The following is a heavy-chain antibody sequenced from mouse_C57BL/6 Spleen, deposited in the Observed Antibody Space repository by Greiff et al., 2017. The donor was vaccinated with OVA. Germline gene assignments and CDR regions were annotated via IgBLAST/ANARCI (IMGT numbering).Heavy chain of an antibody. V-gene: IGHV1-19*01. D-gene: IGHD2-5*01. CDR3: ARDYSNLYAMDY. CDR1: GYTFTDYY. Sequence: EVQLQQSGPVLVKPGASVKMSCKASGYTFTDYYMNWVKQSHGKSLEWIGVINPYNGGTSYNQKFKGKATLTVDKSSSTAYMALNSLTSEDSAVYYCARDYSNLYAMDYWGQGTSVTVSS. J-gene: IGHJ4*01. CDR2: INPYNGGT.